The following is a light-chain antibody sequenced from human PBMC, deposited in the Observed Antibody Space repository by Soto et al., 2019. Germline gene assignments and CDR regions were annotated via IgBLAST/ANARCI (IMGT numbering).Light chain of an antibody. Sequence: DIVMTQSPDSLAVSLGERAIINCKSSQSVFYSSNNRNYLSWYQQKPGQPPKLLIYWASTRDSGVPDRFSGSGSGTDFTLTISSLQAEDVAVYYCQQYYSSPLTFGGGTKVDIK. J-gene: IGKJ4*01. CDR3: QQYYSSPLT. V-gene: IGKV4-1*01. CDR2: WAS. CDR1: QSVFYSSNNRNY.